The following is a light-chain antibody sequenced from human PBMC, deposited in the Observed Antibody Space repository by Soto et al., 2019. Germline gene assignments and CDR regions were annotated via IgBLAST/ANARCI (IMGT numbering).Light chain of an antibody. J-gene: IGKJ1*01. CDR3: QQSYSAPRT. V-gene: IGKV1-39*01. CDR1: QSVSSH. Sequence: DIQMTQSPSSLSASVGDRVTITCRASQSVSSHLNWYQQQPGKAPKVLIYAASRLQGGVPSRFSGSGSGTDFPLTISSLQPEDFATYYCQQSYSAPRTFGQGTKVEI. CDR2: AAS.